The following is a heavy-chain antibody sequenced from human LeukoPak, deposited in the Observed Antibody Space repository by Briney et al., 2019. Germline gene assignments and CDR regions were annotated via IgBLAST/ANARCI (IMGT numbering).Heavy chain of an antibody. V-gene: IGHV4-30-2*01. CDR2: IYHSGST. Sequence: SSETLSLTCAVSGGSISSGGYSWSWIRQPPGKGLEWIGYIYHSGSTYYNPSLKSRVTISVDRSKNQFSLKLRSVTAADTAVYYCARWDTAMVFFDYWGQGTLVTVSS. J-gene: IGHJ4*02. D-gene: IGHD5-18*01. CDR3: ARWDTAMVFFDY. CDR1: GGSISSGGYS.